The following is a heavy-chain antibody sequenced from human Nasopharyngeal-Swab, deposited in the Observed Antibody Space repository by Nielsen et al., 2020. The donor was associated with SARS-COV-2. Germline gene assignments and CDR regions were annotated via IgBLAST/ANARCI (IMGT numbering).Heavy chain of an antibody. CDR1: GFTFSSYG. CDR2: ISYDGSNK. Sequence: GESLKISCAASGFTFSSYGVHWVRQAPGKGLEWVAVISYDGSNKYYADSVKGRFTISRDNSKNTLYLQMNSLRAEDTAVYYCAKDMGIADDSFDYWGQGTLVTVSS. J-gene: IGHJ4*02. D-gene: IGHD6-13*01. V-gene: IGHV3-30*18. CDR3: AKDMGIADDSFDY.